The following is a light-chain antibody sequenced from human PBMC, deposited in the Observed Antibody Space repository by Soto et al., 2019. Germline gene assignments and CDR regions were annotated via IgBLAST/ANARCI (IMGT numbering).Light chain of an antibody. CDR2: GAS. CDR3: QQGIFTLT. J-gene: IGKJ4*01. CDR1: QSIQSY. V-gene: IGKV1-39*01. Sequence: DIQMTQSPSSLSASVGDRVTITCRASQSIQSYLNWYQQKSGRAPMLLISGASSLQGGVPSRFSGSGYGTDFTRTISSLQPEDFATYYCQQGIFTLTFGGGTKLEIK.